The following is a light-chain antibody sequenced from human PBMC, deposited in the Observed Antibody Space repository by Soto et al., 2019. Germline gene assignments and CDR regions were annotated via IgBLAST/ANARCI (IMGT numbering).Light chain of an antibody. CDR3: QQYHTWPIT. Sequence: DIVMTHSPATLSVAPGERVTFSCRASQGVSRKLAWYQHKPGQAPRLLIPGASTGATGIPARFSGSGSGTEFTLTISSLQSEDCAIYYCQQYHTWPITFGGGTKVDIK. J-gene: IGKJ4*01. CDR2: GAS. CDR1: QGVSRK. V-gene: IGKV3-15*01.